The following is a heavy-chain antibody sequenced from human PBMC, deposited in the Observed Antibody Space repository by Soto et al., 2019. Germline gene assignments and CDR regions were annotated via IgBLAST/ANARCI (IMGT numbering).Heavy chain of an antibody. CDR1: GGSISSSSYY. CDR3: ATHVLRFLEWLAPGEKDAFDI. CDR2: IYYSGST. D-gene: IGHD3-3*01. V-gene: IGHV4-39*01. J-gene: IGHJ3*02. Sequence: SETLSLTCTVSGGSISSSSYYWGWIRQPPGKGLEWIGSIYYSGSTYYNPSLKSRVTISVDTSKNQFSLKLSSVTAADTAVYYCATHVLRFLEWLAPGEKDAFDIWGQGTMVTVSS.